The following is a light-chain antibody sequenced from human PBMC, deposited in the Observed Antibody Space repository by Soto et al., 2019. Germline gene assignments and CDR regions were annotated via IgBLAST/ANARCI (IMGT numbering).Light chain of an antibody. V-gene: IGKV3-15*01. CDR1: QSVSSN. Sequence: EILMTLSPATLSVSPGERATLSCRASQSVSSNLAWYQQKPGQAPRLLIYGASTRATGIPARFSGSGSGTEFTLTISSLQSEDFEVYYCQQYNKWYTFGQGTKVDIK. J-gene: IGKJ2*01. CDR2: GAS. CDR3: QQYNKWYT.